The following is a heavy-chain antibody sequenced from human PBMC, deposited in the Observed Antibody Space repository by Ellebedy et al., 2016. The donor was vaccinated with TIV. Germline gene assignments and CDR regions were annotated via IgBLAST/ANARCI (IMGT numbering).Heavy chain of an antibody. CDR1: GGSVSSGRYY. Sequence: MPSETLSLTCTISGGSVSSGRYYWSWIRQPPGTGLEWAGYIYYSWSTNYNPSLKSRVTISIDTSKNQFSLRLTSVTAADTAVYYCARDDPSGWLEPWGQGTLVTVSS. D-gene: IGHD3-10*01. CDR3: ARDDPSGWLEP. CDR2: IYYSWST. V-gene: IGHV4-61*01. J-gene: IGHJ5*02.